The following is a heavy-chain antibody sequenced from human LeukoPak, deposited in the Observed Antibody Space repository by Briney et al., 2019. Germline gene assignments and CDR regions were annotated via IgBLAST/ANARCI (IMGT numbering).Heavy chain of an antibody. CDR1: GFTFSNYA. CDR3: AKDSFSHNGIFDALDV. V-gene: IGHV3-23*01. J-gene: IGHJ3*01. D-gene: IGHD2-8*01. CDR2: TAPV. Sequence: GGSLRLSCAASGFTFSNYAMTWVRQAPRKGLEWVSSTAPVHYADSVKGRFTISRDDSKNTLFLQMNSLRAEDTAIYYCAKDSFSHNGIFDALDVWGQGTMVTVSS.